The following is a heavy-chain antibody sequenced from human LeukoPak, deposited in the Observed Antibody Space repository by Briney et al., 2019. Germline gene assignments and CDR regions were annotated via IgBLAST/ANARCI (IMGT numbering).Heavy chain of an antibody. CDR3: ASNLLRYFDWLLTSSAEYFQH. Sequence: SETLSLTCSVSGGSFSNYYWSWIRQPPGKGLEWVGFIYYSGTTDYNPSLKSRVTISVDTSKKQFSLKLSSVTAADTAVYYCASNLLRYFDWLLTSSAEYFQHWGQGTLVTVSS. V-gene: IGHV4-59*08. CDR1: GGSFSNYY. D-gene: IGHD3-9*01. J-gene: IGHJ1*01. CDR2: IYYSGTT.